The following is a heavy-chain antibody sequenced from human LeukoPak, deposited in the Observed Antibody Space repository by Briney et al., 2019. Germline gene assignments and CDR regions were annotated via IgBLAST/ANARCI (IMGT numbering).Heavy chain of an antibody. D-gene: IGHD4-17*01. CDR3: ARFPDYGDYRYYYYGMDV. J-gene: IGHJ6*02. CDR1: GVSFSGYY. CDR2: IYHSGST. V-gene: IGHV4-34*01. Sequence: SETLSLTCAVYGVSFSGYYWRWIRQPPGKGLEWIGEIYHSGSTNYNPSLKSRVTISVDTSKNLSSLKLSSVTAADTAVYYCARFPDYGDYRYYYYGMDVWGQGTTVTVSS.